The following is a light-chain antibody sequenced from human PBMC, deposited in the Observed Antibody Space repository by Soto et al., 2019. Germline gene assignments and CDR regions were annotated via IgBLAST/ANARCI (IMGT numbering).Light chain of an antibody. Sequence: QSVLTQPASLSGSPGQSITISCTGTSSDVGGYNYVSWYQQHPGKAPKLMIYDVSNRPSGVSNRFSGSKSGNTASLTISGLQAEDEADYYCSSYRASSTLDVFGTGTKVTVL. CDR2: DVS. CDR1: SSDVGGYNY. J-gene: IGLJ1*01. V-gene: IGLV2-14*01. CDR3: SSYRASSTLDV.